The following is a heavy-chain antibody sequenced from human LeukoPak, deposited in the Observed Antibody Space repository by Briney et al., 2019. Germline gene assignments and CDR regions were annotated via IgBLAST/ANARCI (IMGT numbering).Heavy chain of an antibody. J-gene: IGHJ3*02. V-gene: IGHV3-11*01. Sequence: GGSLRLSCSASGFTFSDYYMSWIRQAPGKGLEWVSYISSSGSTIYYADSVKGRFTISRDNAKNSLYLQMNSLRAEDTAVYYCARDTSIPGYDAFDIWGQGTMVTVSS. CDR1: GFTFSDYY. D-gene: IGHD2/OR15-2a*01. CDR3: ARDTSIPGYDAFDI. CDR2: ISSSGSTI.